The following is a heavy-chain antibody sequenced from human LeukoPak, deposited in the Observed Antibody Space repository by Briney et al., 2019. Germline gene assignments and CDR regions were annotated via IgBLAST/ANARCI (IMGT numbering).Heavy chain of an antibody. D-gene: IGHD5/OR15-5a*01. Sequence: GGSLRLSCAASGFTFSSYAIHWVRQAPGKGLEWVAFISYDGTYKYYGDSVKGRFTISRDNSKNTLYLQMGSLRVEDTAVSYCARGAIPYGYSVYDYHDYWARELWSPSPQ. J-gene: IGHJ4*02. CDR1: GFTFSSYA. V-gene: IGHV3-30*15. CDR3: ARGAIPYGYSVYDYHDY. CDR2: ISYDGTYK.